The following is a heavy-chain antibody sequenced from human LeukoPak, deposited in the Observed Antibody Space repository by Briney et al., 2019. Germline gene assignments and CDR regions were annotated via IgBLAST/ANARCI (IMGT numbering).Heavy chain of an antibody. V-gene: IGHV3-20*04. CDR3: ARDGLLWFGELYSYYMDV. J-gene: IGHJ6*03. Sequence: GGSLRLSCAASGFTFDDYGMSWVRQAPGKGLEWVSGINWNGGSTGYADSVKGRFTISRDNAKNSLYLQMNSLRAEDTALYYCARDGLLWFGELYSYYMDVRGKGTTVTVSS. CDR1: GFTFDDYG. CDR2: INWNGGST. D-gene: IGHD3-10*01.